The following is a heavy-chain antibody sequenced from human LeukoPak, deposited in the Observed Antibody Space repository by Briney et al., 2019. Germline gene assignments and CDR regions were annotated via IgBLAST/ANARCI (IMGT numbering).Heavy chain of an antibody. D-gene: IGHD3-9*01. CDR2: INPNSGGT. J-gene: IGHJ5*02. Sequence: GASVNVSCKASGYTFTGYYLYWVRQAPGQGLEWMGRINPNSGGTNYAQKFQGRVTMTRDTSISTAYMELSSLRSEDTAVYYCARAGYDILTGSNWFDPWGQGTLVTVSS. V-gene: IGHV1-2*06. CDR1: GYTFTGYY. CDR3: ARAGYDILTGSNWFDP.